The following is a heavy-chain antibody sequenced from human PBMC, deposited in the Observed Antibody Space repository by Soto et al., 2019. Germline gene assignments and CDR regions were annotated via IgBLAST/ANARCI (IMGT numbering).Heavy chain of an antibody. CDR1: GGTFSSYG. CDR3: ARDRGSCWFRDAFDI. V-gene: IGHV1-69*13. CDR2: IIPLFGTT. Sequence: SVQVSCKASGGTFSSYGVSWVRQAPEQGLEWMGGIIPLFGTTNYAQMFQGRVTITADESTNTAYMELSSLRSEVTAVYYCARDRGSCWFRDAFDIWGQGTMVTVSS. J-gene: IGHJ3*02. D-gene: IGHD6-19*01.